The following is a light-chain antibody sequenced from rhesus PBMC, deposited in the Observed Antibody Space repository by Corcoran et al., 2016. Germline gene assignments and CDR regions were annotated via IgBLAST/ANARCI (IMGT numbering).Light chain of an antibody. CDR3: QQHDNPPLT. Sequence: DIQMTQSPSSLSASVGDRVTITCRASQNINNWLAWYQQKPGKAPKLLILRASNLETGVPSRFSGTGSGTDFSLTISRLQAEDFATYYCQQHDNPPLTFGGGTKVEI. CDR1: QNINNW. V-gene: IGKV1-69*01. J-gene: IGKJ4*01. CDR2: RAS.